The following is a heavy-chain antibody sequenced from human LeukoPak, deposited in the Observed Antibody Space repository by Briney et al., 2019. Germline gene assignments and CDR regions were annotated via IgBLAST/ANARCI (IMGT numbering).Heavy chain of an antibody. J-gene: IGHJ3*02. Sequence: LTGGSLRLSCAASGFTFSSYAMSWVRQAPGKGLEWVSAISGSGGSTYYADSVKGRFTISRDNSKNTLYLQMNSLRAEDTAVYYCAKDVSGYYYTGAFDIWGQGTMVTVSS. CDR3: AKDVSGYYYTGAFDI. V-gene: IGHV3-23*01. D-gene: IGHD3-22*01. CDR1: GFTFSSYA. CDR2: ISGSGGST.